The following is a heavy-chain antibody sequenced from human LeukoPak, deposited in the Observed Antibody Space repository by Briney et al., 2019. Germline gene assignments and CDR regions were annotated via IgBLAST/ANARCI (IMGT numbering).Heavy chain of an antibody. CDR1: GYTFTSYD. D-gene: IGHD2-15*01. J-gene: IGHJ4*02. Sequence: ASVKVSCKASGYTFTSYDINWVRQATGQGLEWMGIINPSGGSTSYAQKFQGRVTMTRDMSTSTVYMELSSLRSEDTAVYYCARDASNCSGGSCYYFDYWGQGTLVTVSS. CDR3: ARDASNCSGGSCYYFDY. V-gene: IGHV1-46*01. CDR2: INPSGGST.